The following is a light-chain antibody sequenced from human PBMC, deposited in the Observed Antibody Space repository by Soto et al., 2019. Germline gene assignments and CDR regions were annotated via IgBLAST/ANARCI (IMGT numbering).Light chain of an antibody. Sequence: QSVLTQPPSVSGTPGQRVIISCSGSSSNIGSNAVNWYLQLPGTAPKLLMASSNQRPSGVPDRFSGPKSGTSASLAISGLQSEDEADYYCATWDDSLNGVVFGGGTKLTVL. CDR3: ATWDDSLNGVV. CDR2: SSN. J-gene: IGLJ2*01. CDR1: SSNIGSNA. V-gene: IGLV1-44*01.